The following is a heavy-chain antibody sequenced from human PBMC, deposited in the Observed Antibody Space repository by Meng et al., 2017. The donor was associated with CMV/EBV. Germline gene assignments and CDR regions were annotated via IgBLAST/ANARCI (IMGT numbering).Heavy chain of an antibody. V-gene: IGHV3-30*04. Sequence: GESLKISCAASGFTFNTYAMHWVRQAPDKGLEWVAVISYDGSNKYTADSVQGRLTISRDNSKNNLYLQMNSLTVEDTAVYYCVRDQGGESMIAVLIERFGMDVWGQGTTVTVSS. CDR1: GFTFNTYA. CDR2: ISYDGSNK. CDR3: VRDQGGESMIAVLIERFGMDV. J-gene: IGHJ6*02. D-gene: IGHD3-22*01.